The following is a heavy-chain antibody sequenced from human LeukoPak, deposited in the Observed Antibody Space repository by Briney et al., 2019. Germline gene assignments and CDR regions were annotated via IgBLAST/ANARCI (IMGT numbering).Heavy chain of an antibody. V-gene: IGHV3-23*01. D-gene: IGHD3-9*01. J-gene: IGHJ4*02. Sequence: GGSLRLSCAASGFSFSGYAMSWVRQAPGKGLEWVSGISGSGERTYYADSVKGRFTISRDNAKNSLYLQMNSLRAEDTAVYYCARDLTLEMTYYDILTGYPYYFDYWGQGTLVTVSS. CDR3: ARDLTLEMTYYDILTGYPYYFDY. CDR1: GFSFSGYA. CDR2: ISGSGERT.